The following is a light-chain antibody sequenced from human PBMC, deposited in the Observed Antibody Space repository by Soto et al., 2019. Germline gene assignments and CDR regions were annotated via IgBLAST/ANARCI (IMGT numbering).Light chain of an antibody. CDR1: SSDVGAYKY. CDR2: EVT. CDR3: TSYVGNDIWV. J-gene: IGLJ3*02. Sequence: QSALTQPPSASGSPGQSVTISCTGTSSDVGAYKYVSWYQQYPGKSPKLMIYEVTKLPSGVPDRLSGSKSGNTASLTVSGLHAEYEADYYCTSYVGNDIWVFGGGTKLTVL. V-gene: IGLV2-8*01.